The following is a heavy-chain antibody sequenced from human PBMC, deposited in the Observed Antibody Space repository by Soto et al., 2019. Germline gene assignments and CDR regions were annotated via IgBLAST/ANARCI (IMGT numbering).Heavy chain of an antibody. CDR3: ARAVKTDECSTYRPFDH. CDR2: VSCDGSTQ. J-gene: IGHJ4*02. D-gene: IGHD2-2*01. CDR1: AFMFSTYA. V-gene: IGHV3-30*04. Sequence: QVQLVESGGGVVQPGRSLRLSCAASAFMFSTYAMYWVRQAPGKGLEWVALVSCDGSTQNYADSVKGRFTISRDNSKSMVFLHMNSLRDDDTAVYFCARAVKTDECSTYRPFDHWGPGTQLTVSS.